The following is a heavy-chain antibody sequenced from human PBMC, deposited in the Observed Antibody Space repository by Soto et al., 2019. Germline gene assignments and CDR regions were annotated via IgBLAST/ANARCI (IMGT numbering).Heavy chain of an antibody. V-gene: IGHV1-69*13. Sequence: SVNVSCKCSGGAFSNFLISWGRQAPGQGLEWVGGIIPMLDIVHYAQKFQGRVAITADESTSTAYMELSSLSSEDTAVYYCAIEGGQGWFDPWGQGSLVTV. CDR2: IIPMLDIV. J-gene: IGHJ5*02. CDR1: GGAFSNFL. CDR3: AIEGGQGWFDP. D-gene: IGHD2-15*01.